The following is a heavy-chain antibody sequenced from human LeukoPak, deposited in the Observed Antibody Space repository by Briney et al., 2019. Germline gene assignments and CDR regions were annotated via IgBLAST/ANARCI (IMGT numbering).Heavy chain of an antibody. Sequence: PGGSLRLSCAASGFTFSSYAMHWVRQAPGKGLEWVAVISYDGSNKYYADSVKGRFTISRDNAKNSLFLQMNSLRADDTAVYYCARSSGWYSSLPFDYWGQGTLVTVSS. CDR3: ARSSGWYSSLPFDY. CDR2: ISYDGSNK. J-gene: IGHJ4*02. CDR1: GFTFSSYA. D-gene: IGHD6-19*01. V-gene: IGHV3-30*04.